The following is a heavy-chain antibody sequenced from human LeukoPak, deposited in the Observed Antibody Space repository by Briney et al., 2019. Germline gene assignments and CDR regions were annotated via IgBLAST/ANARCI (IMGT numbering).Heavy chain of an antibody. CDR1: GFTFSSYS. Sequence: PGGSLRLSCVASGFTFSSYSMHWVRQAPGEGLEWLSGISNTGRATDYADSIKGRFTISRDNSKNTVFLQMNSLRAEDTAEYFCAHQVPPNDEFFDHWGQGTPVTVSS. CDR2: ISNTGRAT. J-gene: IGHJ5*02. V-gene: IGHV3-23*01. CDR3: AHQVPPNDEFFDH.